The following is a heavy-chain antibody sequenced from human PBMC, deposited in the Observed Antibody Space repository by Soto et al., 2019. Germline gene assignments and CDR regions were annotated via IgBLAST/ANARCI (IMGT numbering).Heavy chain of an antibody. V-gene: IGHV3-23*01. J-gene: IGHJ4*02. CDR2: ISGSGSNP. CDR3: AKTASMTIRDGFDH. D-gene: IGHD4-17*01. Sequence: EVQVLESGGGLVQPGGSLRLYCAASGFTFSSYAMSWVRQAPGQWLEWVSAISGSGSNPYYADSVKGRFTISRDNSKNTLYLQMNSLRAEDTALYYCAKTASMTIRDGFDHWGQGTLVTVSS. CDR1: GFTFSSYA.